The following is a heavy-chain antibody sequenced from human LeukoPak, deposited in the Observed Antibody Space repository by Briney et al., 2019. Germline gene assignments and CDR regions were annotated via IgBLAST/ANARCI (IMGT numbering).Heavy chain of an antibody. Sequence: GGSLRLSCAASGFTFSSYEMNWVRQAPGKGLEWVSYISSSGSTIYYADSVKGRFTISRDNAKNSLYLQMNSLRAEDTAVYYCARGGPYSGHDYWGQGTLVTVSS. J-gene: IGHJ4*02. CDR3: ARGGPYSGHDY. CDR1: GFTFSSYE. CDR2: ISSSGSTI. V-gene: IGHV3-48*03. D-gene: IGHD2-21*01.